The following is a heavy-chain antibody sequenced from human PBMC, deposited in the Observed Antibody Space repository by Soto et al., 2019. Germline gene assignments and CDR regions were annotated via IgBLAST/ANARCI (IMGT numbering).Heavy chain of an antibody. CDR2: ISSSGSTI. CDR1: GFTFSSYE. Sequence: GGSLRLSCAASGFTFSSYEMNWVRQAPGKGLEWVSYISSSGSTIYYADSVKGRFTISRDNAKNSLYLQMNSLRAEDTAVYYCAVSSMVATFHYWGQGTLVTVSS. D-gene: IGHD5-12*01. CDR3: AVSSMVATFHY. V-gene: IGHV3-48*03. J-gene: IGHJ4*02.